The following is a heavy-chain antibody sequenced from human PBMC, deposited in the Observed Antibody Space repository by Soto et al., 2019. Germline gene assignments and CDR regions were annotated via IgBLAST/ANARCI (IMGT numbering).Heavy chain of an antibody. Sequence: HPWGSLRLSCAASGFTFVSYAISCVRQSPGKWLEWVSAISGTGSDTFYADSVKGRLTISRDNSKNTVDLQMNSLRAEDTAVYYCAREYRRGYSYGPDYWGQGTLVTVSS. J-gene: IGHJ4*02. CDR2: ISGTGSDT. CDR3: AREYRRGYSYGPDY. V-gene: IGHV3-23*01. D-gene: IGHD5-18*01. CDR1: GFTFVSYA.